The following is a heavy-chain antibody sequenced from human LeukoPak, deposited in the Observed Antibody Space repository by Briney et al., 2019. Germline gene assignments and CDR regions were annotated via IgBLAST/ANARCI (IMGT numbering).Heavy chain of an antibody. Sequence: SETLSLTCTVSGGSISSDDYYWSWIRQPPGKGLEWIGYIYYSGSTYYNPSLKSRVTISVDTSKNQFSLKLSSVTAADTAVYYCARFDSYGYSQYFDYWGQGTLVTVSS. J-gene: IGHJ4*02. D-gene: IGHD5-18*01. CDR2: IYYSGST. V-gene: IGHV4-30-4*01. CDR3: ARFDSYGYSQYFDY. CDR1: GGSISSDDYY.